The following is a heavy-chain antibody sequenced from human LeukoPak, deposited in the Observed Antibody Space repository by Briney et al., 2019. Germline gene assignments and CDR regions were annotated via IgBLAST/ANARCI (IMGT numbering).Heavy chain of an antibody. Sequence: PGGSLRLSCAASGFTFSDHYIDWVRQAPGKGLEWVGRSRNKASSSTTEYAASVEGRFTISRDVSESSLYLQMNSLRTEDTAVYYCGRIAINANIGMDGWGQGTTVTVSS. J-gene: IGHJ6*02. CDR2: SRNKASSSTT. CDR3: GRIAINANIGMDG. CDR1: GFTFSDHY. D-gene: IGHD1/OR15-1a*01. V-gene: IGHV3-72*01.